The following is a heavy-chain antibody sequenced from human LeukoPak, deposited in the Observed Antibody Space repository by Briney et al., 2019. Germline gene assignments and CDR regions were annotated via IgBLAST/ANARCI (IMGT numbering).Heavy chain of an antibody. Sequence: PGGSLRLSCAASGFTFSNYWVHWVRQAPGKGLVWVSFVNNDGSVTSYADSVKGRFTISRDNAKNTLFLQMSSLRAEDTAVYYCARGGYGSIGYWGQGTLVTVSS. CDR3: ARGGYGSIGY. J-gene: IGHJ4*02. V-gene: IGHV3-74*01. CDR1: GFTFSNYW. CDR2: VNNDGSVT. D-gene: IGHD4-17*01.